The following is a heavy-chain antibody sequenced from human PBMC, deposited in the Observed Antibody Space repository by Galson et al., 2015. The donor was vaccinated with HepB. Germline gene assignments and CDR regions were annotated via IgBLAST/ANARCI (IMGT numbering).Heavy chain of an antibody. CDR3: ATTTIFRVVEWGGSGVDV. CDR2: IYSGGST. D-gene: IGHD3-3*01. J-gene: IGHJ6*02. Sequence: SLRLSCAASGFSVSDKYMSRVRLAPGKGLEWVSLIYSGGSTHYTDSVKGRFIISRDNSKNILYLQMNSLRAEDTAVYFCATTTIFRVVEWGGSGVDVWGQGPTVTVSS. CDR1: GFSVSDKY. V-gene: IGHV3-66*01.